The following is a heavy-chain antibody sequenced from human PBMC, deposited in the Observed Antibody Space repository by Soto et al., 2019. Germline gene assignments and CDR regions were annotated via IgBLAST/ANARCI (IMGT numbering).Heavy chain of an antibody. CDR3: AKGGVGSTSNAFDI. V-gene: IGHV3-30*18. CDR2: ISYDGSNK. CDR1: GFTFRSYG. J-gene: IGHJ3*02. D-gene: IGHD1-26*01. Sequence: LRLSCAASGFTFRSYGMHWVRQAPAKGLEWVAVISYDGSNKYYADSVKGRFTISRDNSKNTLYLQMNSLRAEDTAVYYCAKGGVGSTSNAFDIWGQGTMVTVSS.